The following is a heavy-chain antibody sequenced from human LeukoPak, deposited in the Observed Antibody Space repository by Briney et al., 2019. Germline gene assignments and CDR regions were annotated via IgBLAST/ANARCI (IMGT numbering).Heavy chain of an antibody. Sequence: SVKVSCKASGGTFSSYAISWVRQAPGQGLEWMGGIIPIFVTANYAQKFQGRVTITADESTSTAYMELSSLRSEDTAVYYCAREADSHCSSTSCYTGGWFDPWGQGTLVTVSS. J-gene: IGHJ5*02. CDR3: AREADSHCSSTSCYTGGWFDP. CDR1: GGTFSSYA. D-gene: IGHD2-2*02. V-gene: IGHV1-69*01. CDR2: IIPIFVTA.